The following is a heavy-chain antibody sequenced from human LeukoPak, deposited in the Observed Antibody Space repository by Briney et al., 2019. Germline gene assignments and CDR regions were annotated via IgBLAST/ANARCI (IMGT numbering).Heavy chain of an antibody. V-gene: IGHV3-21*01. CDR3: ARVTYYYASGSLAVYYFDY. CDR2: ISSSSSYI. D-gene: IGHD3-10*01. CDR1: RFTFSTYS. J-gene: IGHJ4*02. Sequence: GGSLRLSCAASRFTFSTYSMNWVRQAPGKGLEWVSSISSSSSYIYYADSVKGRFTISRDNAKNTLYLQMNSLRAEDTAVYYCARVTYYYASGSLAVYYFDYWGQGTLVTVSS.